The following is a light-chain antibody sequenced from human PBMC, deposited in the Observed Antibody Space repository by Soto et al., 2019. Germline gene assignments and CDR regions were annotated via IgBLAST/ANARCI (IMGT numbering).Light chain of an antibody. V-gene: IGKV3-15*01. CDR2: GAS. J-gene: IGKJ1*01. CDR1: QSVSSN. Sequence: EIVMTQSPATLSVSPGERATLSCRASQSVSSNLAWYQQKPGQAPRLLIYGASTRATGIPARFSGSGSGTEFTLTISSLQSEDFAVYCCQQYGYSSTFGQGTKVDIK. CDR3: QQYGYSST.